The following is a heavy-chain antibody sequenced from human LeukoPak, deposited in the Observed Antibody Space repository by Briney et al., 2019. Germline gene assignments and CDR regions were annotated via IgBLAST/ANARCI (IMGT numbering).Heavy chain of an antibody. CDR1: GFTFSSYW. D-gene: IGHD3-22*01. CDR3: TTGTHDSSGYYQGY. Sequence: GGSLRLSCAASGFTFSSYWMSWVRQAPGKGLEWVGRIKSKTDGGTTDYAAPVKGRFTISRDDSKNTLYLQMNSLKTEDTAVYYCTTGTHDSSGYYQGYWGQGTLVTVSS. CDR2: IKSKTDGGTT. V-gene: IGHV3-15*01. J-gene: IGHJ4*02.